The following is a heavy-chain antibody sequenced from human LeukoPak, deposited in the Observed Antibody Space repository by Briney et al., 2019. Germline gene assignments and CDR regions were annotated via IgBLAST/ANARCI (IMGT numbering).Heavy chain of an antibody. V-gene: IGHV1-46*01. CDR2: INPSGGST. J-gene: IGHJ5*02. Sequence: ASVKVSCKASGYTFTSYYMHWVRQAPGQGLEWMGIINPSGGSTSYAQKFQGRVTMTRDTSTSTVYMELSSLRSDDTAVYYCARDRGQYSSGWYHDNWFDPWGQGTLVTVSS. CDR3: ARDRGQYSSGWYHDNWFDP. CDR1: GYTFTSYY. D-gene: IGHD6-19*01.